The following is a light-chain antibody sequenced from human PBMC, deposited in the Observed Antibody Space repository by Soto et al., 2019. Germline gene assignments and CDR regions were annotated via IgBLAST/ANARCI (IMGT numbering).Light chain of an antibody. Sequence: QSALTQPPSASGSPGQSGTISFTGTSSDVGGYNYVSWYQQYPGRAPKLMIYEVTKRPSGVPDRFSGSKSGNTASLTVSGLQAEDEADYYCSSYAASNNFYFVFGGGTKLTVL. CDR1: SSDVGGYNY. CDR2: EVT. J-gene: IGLJ3*02. V-gene: IGLV2-8*01. CDR3: SSYAASNNFYFV.